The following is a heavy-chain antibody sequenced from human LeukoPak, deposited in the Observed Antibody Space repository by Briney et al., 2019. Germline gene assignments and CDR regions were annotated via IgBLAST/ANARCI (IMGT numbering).Heavy chain of an antibody. CDR2: IFYSGST. J-gene: IGHJ4*02. CDR3: ARHEYYYDSSGYYPLGVDY. CDR1: GGSISNSFYY. V-gene: IGHV4-39*01. D-gene: IGHD3-22*01. Sequence: SETLSLTCTVSGGSISNSFYYWGWIRQPPGKWLEWIGSIFYSGSTYYNPSLKSRVTISVDTSKNQFPLKLSSVTAADTAVYYCARHEYYYDSSGYYPLGVDYWGQGTLVTVSS.